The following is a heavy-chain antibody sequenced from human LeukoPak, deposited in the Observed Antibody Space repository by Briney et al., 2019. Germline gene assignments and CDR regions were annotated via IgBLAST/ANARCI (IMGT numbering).Heavy chain of an antibody. CDR2: INEDGSDR. Sequence: GGSLRLSCVASGFTFSGNWMSWVRQAPGKGLEWVANINEDGSDRRYVDSVKGRLTISRDNAKNSLYLQMNSLRTEDTAVYYCAKGGGASDYWGQGTLVTVSS. CDR3: AKGGGASDY. V-gene: IGHV3-7*04. D-gene: IGHD1-26*01. J-gene: IGHJ4*02. CDR1: GFTFSGNW.